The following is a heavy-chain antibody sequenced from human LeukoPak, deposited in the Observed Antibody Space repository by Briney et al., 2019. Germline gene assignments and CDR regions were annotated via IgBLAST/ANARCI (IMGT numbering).Heavy chain of an antibody. CDR2: ISYDGSNK. Sequence: PGGSLRLSCAASGFTFSSYAMHWVRQAPGKGLEWVAVISYDGSNKYYADSVKGRFTISRDNSKNTLYLQMNSLRAEDTAVYYCARVEYYYDSSGNFDYWGQGTLVTVSS. CDR3: ARVEYYYDSSGNFDY. D-gene: IGHD3-22*01. CDR1: GFTFSSYA. J-gene: IGHJ4*02. V-gene: IGHV3-30-3*01.